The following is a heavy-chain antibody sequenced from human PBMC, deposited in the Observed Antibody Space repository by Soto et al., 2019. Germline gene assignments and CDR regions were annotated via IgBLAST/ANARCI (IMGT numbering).Heavy chain of an antibody. J-gene: IGHJ6*02. CDR3: AKGLAVAGPYYYGMDV. Sequence: EGSLRLSCADSGLTFSSDAMTWVRQARENGLEWVSGISGSGEYTYCADPVKGRFTISRDNSKNTLYLQMNSLGAADTAVYYCAKGLAVAGPYYYGMDVWGQATTVTVSS. V-gene: IGHV3-23*01. D-gene: IGHD6-19*01. CDR1: GLTFSSDA. CDR2: ISGSGEYT.